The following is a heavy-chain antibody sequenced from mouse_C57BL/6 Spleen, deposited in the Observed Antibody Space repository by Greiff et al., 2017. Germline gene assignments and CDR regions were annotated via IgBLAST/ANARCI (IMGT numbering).Heavy chain of an antibody. CDR3: ARRGYGSSGYFDV. J-gene: IGHJ1*03. CDR1: GYTFTSYW. V-gene: IGHV1-50*01. CDR2: IDPSDSYT. D-gene: IGHD1-1*01. Sequence: QVQLQQPGAELVKPGASVKLSCKASGYTFTSYWMQWVKQRPGQGLEWIGEIDPSDSYTNYNQKFKGKATLTVDTSSSTAYMQLSSLTSEDSAVYYCARRGYGSSGYFDVWGTGTTVTVSS.